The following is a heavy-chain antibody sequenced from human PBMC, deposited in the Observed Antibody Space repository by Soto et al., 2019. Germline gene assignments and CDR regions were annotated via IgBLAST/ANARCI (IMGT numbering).Heavy chain of an antibody. CDR2: IIPIFGTA. V-gene: IGHV1-69*06. Sequence: QVQLVQSGAEVKKPGSSVKVSWKASGGTFSSYAISWVRQAPGQGLEWMGGIIPIFGTANYAQKFQGRVTITADKSTSTTYMELSSLRSEDTAVYYCARWRNGPDPERGLYYWGQGTLVTVSS. CDR1: GGTFSSYA. D-gene: IGHD3-10*01. J-gene: IGHJ4*02. CDR3: ARWRNGPDPERGLYY.